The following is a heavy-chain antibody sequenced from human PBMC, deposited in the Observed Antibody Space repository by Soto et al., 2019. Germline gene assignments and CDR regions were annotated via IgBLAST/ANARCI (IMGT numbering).Heavy chain of an antibody. D-gene: IGHD3-22*01. V-gene: IGHV4-31*03. CDR2: IFHSGSA. Sequence: PSATLSRSCTFSGCSISNGWCYLSWIRPPPGKGIDWIGHIFHSGSAYYNAFLKTRLSISVDTSKNQFSLKLNSVTAADTAVYYCARLRDYYHTSGSPQGFCLDYWGQGNLVSVSA. CDR1: GCSISNGWCY. J-gene: IGHJ4*02. CDR3: ARLRDYYHTSGSPQGFCLDY.